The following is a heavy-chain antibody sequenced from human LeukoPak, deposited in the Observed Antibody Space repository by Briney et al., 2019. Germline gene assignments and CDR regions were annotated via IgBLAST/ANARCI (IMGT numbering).Heavy chain of an antibody. CDR1: RFSFSSYA. CDR3: AILPRGIAVAGPLDY. CDR2: ISGSGGST. V-gene: IGHV3-23*01. D-gene: IGHD6-19*01. Sequence: GGSLRLSCAASRFSFSSYAMSWVRQAPGKGLEWVSAISGSGGSTYYADSVKGRFTISRDNSKNTLYLQMNSLRAEDTAVYYCAILPRGIAVAGPLDYWGQGTLVTVSS. J-gene: IGHJ4*02.